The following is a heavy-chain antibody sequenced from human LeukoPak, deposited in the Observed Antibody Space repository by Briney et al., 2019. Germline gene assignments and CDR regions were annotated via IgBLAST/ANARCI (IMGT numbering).Heavy chain of an antibody. CDR3: TKDPNGDYIGAFDP. CDR2: IEGNGGGA. V-gene: IGHV3-23*01. Sequence: PGGSLRLSCAASGFTFSDYSMTWVRQAPGRGLEWVSSIEGNGGGAVYTDSVKGRFTTSRDNSKNTLYLQMTNLRAEDTALYYCTKDPNGDYIGAFDPWGQGTLVTVSS. J-gene: IGHJ5*02. D-gene: IGHD4-17*01. CDR1: GFTFSDYS.